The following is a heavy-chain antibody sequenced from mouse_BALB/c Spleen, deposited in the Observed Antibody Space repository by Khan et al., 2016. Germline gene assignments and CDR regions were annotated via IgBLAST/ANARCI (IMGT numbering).Heavy chain of an antibody. CDR2: INTYSGES. J-gene: IGHJ1*01. CDR1: GYTFTNYG. Sequence: QIQLVQSGPELKKPGKTVKISCKASGYTFTNYGMNWVKQAPGKGLKWMGWINTYSGESTYADDFKGRFAFSLETSANTAYLQINNLKNKDTATCFCARYRYYYGSSRYFDVWGAGTTVTVSS. V-gene: IGHV9-3-1*01. CDR3: ARYRYYYGSSRYFDV. D-gene: IGHD1-1*01.